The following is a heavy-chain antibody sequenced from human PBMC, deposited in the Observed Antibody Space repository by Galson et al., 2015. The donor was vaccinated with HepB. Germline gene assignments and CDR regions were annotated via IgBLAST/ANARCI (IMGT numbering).Heavy chain of an antibody. CDR1: GASISSYY. Sequence: ETLSLTCTVSGASISSYYWSWIRQPPGKGLEWIGYIYHSGSTNYNPSLKSRVTISVDTSKNQFSLKLRSATAADTAVYYRARGDYYGSGSYSLFDYWGQGTLVTVSS. V-gene: IGHV4-59*01. CDR3: ARGDYYGSGSYSLFDY. CDR2: IYHSGST. J-gene: IGHJ4*02. D-gene: IGHD3-10*01.